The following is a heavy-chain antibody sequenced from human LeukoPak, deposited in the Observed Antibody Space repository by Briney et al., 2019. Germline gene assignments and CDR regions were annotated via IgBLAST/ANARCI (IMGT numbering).Heavy chain of an antibody. Sequence: PGGSLRLSCAASGFTFSSYWMSWVRQAPGKGLEWVANIKQDGSEKYYVDSVKGRFTISRDNAKNSLYLQMNSLRAEDTAVYHCASGAYCGGDCYSYYWGQGTLVTVSS. CDR1: GFTFSSYW. CDR2: IKQDGSEK. CDR3: ASGAYCGGDCYSYY. D-gene: IGHD2-21*02. J-gene: IGHJ4*02. V-gene: IGHV3-7*01.